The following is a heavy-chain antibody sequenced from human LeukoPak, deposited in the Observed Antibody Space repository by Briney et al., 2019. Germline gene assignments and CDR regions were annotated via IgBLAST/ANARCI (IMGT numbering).Heavy chain of an antibody. J-gene: IGHJ6*02. CDR3: GRHVSSGWDYFNGLDV. CDR1: GGSIGSSGFY. Sequence: SETLSLTCKVSGGSIGSSGFYWGWFRQPPGKGLEWIGSIYHPGTTHYNPSLESRVTISVDTSKWQVFLTLRSVTATDTAVYYCGRHVSSGWDYFNGLDVWGQGTAVNVFS. V-gene: IGHV4-39*01. CDR2: IYHPGTT. D-gene: IGHD6-19*01.